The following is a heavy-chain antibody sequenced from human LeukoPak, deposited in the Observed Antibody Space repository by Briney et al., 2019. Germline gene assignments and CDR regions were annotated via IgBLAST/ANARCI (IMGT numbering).Heavy chain of an antibody. J-gene: IGHJ4*02. CDR1: GGTLTSDT. Sequence: SAKVSFEASGGTLTSDTVNCVRQAPGQRLEGLGRIIPILGLANYAQKIQRRATIPPDRHPSTAYMGLSSLRSEATAVYYCARERGSWIQLWYWGAGTLVTVSS. CDR2: IIPILGLA. V-gene: IGHV1-69*04. CDR3: ARERGSWIQLWY. D-gene: IGHD5-18*01.